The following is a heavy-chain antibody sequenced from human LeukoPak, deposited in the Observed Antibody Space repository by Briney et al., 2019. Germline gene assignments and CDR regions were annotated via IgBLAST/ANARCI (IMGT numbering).Heavy chain of an antibody. CDR3: AKSVGIIRRGAFDI. D-gene: IGHD3-10*01. J-gene: IGHJ3*02. CDR2: LSGSAATT. CDR1: GFTFRTYA. Sequence: GGSLRLSCSSSGFTFRTYAMSWVRQAPGKGLEWVSGLSGSAATTYYADSAKGRFTISRDNSKNALYLQINSLRGNDTAIYYCAKSVGIIRRGAFDIWGQGTMVTVSS. V-gene: IGHV3-23*01.